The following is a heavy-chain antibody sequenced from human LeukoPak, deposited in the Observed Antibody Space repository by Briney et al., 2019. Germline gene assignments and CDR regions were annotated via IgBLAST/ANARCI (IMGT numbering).Heavy chain of an antibody. V-gene: IGHV3-53*01. J-gene: IGHJ4*02. Sequence: GGSLRLSCAASGFSVSGKFMSWVRQAPGKGLEWVSVIYSGGSTYYADSVKGRFTISRDNSKNTLYLQMNSLRAEDTAVYYCARDRDYYDSSGYYHAPGYWGQGTLVTVSS. CDR3: ARDRDYYDSSGYYHAPGY. CDR2: IYSGGST. CDR1: GFSVSGKF. D-gene: IGHD3-22*01.